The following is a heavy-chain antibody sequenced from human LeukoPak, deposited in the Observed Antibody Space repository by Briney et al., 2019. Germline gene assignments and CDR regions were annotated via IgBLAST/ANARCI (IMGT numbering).Heavy chain of an antibody. V-gene: IGHV1-18*01. CDR2: ISGYNGNT. D-gene: IGHD4-11*01. CDR1: GYTFTSYG. CDR3: AREYSNYYYYMDV. Sequence: ASVKVSCKASGYTFTSYGISWVRQAPGQGLEWMGWISGYNGNTNYAQNLQGRVTMTTDTSTSTVYMELRSLRSDDTAVYYCAREYSNYYYYMDVWGKGTTVTVSS. J-gene: IGHJ6*03.